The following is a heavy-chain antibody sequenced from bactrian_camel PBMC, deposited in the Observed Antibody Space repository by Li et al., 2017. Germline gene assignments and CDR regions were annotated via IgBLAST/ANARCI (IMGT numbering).Heavy chain of an antibody. CDR1: GTTGSGYC. Sequence: VQLVESGGGTVQTGGSRRLSCEVSGTTGSGYCVAWFRQIQGSEREGVASISKDDGSKKFSADSVKGRFTISQDSGNQTVYLQMNNLKPEDTALYYCAAARVIGRCSVLLGTFARNLVTVWGQGTQVTVS. CDR2: ISKDDGSK. V-gene: IGHV3-3*01. J-gene: IGHJ4*01. CDR3: AAARVIGRCSVLLGTFARNLVTV. D-gene: IGHD2*01.